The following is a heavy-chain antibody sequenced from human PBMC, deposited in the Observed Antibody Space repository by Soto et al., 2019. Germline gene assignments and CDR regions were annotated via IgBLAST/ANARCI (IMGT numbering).Heavy chain of an antibody. V-gene: IGHV1-18*01. D-gene: IGHD5-18*01. CDR2: SSAYNGNT. CDR3: ASSLLVGYGLEGESD. CDR1: GYTFTSYG. J-gene: IGHJ4*02. Sequence: QVQLVQSGAEVKKPGASVKVSCKASGYTFTSYGISWVRQAPGQGLEWMGWSSAYNGNTNYAQKLQGRVTMTTDTSTRTAYMELRSLRSDDTAVYYCASSLLVGYGLEGESDWGQGTLVTVSS.